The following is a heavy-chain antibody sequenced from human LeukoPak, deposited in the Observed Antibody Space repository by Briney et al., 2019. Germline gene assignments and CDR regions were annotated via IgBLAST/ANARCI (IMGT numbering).Heavy chain of an antibody. CDR1: GFTFSTYS. V-gene: IGHV3-48*01. J-gene: IGHJ1*01. D-gene: IGHD3-16*01. CDR2: ISGSSSSSDGGAM. CDR3: SRARPGGGGQSFQH. Sequence: PGGSLRLSCTASGFTFSTYSMNWVRQAPGRGLEWVSYISGSSSSSDGGAMQYADSVKGRFTISRDNDKNSLYLQMNSLRVEETAVYYCSRARPGGGGQSFQHWGQGTLVTVSS.